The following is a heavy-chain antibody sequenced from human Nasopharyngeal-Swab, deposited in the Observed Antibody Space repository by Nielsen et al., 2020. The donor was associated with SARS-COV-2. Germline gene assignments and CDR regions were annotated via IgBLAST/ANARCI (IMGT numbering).Heavy chain of an antibody. CDR3: ARGPPRYRSGGSCHPYNWFDP. V-gene: IGHV1-69*10. J-gene: IGHJ5*02. CDR2: IIPILGIA. Sequence: WVRQAPGQRLEWMGGIIPILGIANYAQKFQGRVTITADKSTGTAYMELSSLRSEDTAVYYCARGPPRYRSGGSCHPYNWFDPWGQGTLVTVSS. D-gene: IGHD2-15*01.